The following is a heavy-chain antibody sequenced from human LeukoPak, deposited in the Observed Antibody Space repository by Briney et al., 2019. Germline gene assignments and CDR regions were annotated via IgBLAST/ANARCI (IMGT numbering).Heavy chain of an antibody. J-gene: IGHJ4*02. Sequence: PGGSLRLSCAASGFTFSSYAMHWVRQAPGKGLEWVAVISYDGSNKYYADSVKGRFTISRDNSKNTLYLQMNSLRAEDTAVYYCARGGQQLVLDYWGQGTLVTVSS. CDR1: GFTFSSYA. CDR2: ISYDGSNK. CDR3: ARGGQQLVLDY. V-gene: IGHV3-30-3*01. D-gene: IGHD6-13*01.